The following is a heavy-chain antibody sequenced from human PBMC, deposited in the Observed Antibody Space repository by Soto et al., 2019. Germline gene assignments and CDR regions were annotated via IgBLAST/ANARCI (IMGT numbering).Heavy chain of an antibody. CDR2: INQDGREK. V-gene: IGHV3-7*01. Sequence: EVQLVESGGGLVQPGGSLRLSCAASGFIFRDYWMTWVRQVPGKGLEWVANINQDGREKCYMDSVKGRFTISRETAKNSLDLQMNSLRADDTAVYYWARDPWDYWGQGTLVTVSS. CDR3: ARDPWDY. J-gene: IGHJ4*02. CDR1: GFIFRDYW.